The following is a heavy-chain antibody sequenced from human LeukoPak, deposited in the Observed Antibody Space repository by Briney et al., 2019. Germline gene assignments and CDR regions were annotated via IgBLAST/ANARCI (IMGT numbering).Heavy chain of an antibody. J-gene: IGHJ4*02. CDR2: IYYSGST. CDR3: ARDRAYGSGSY. D-gene: IGHD3-10*01. V-gene: IGHV4-39*07. CDR1: GGSISSSSYY. Sequence: SETLSLTCTVSGGSISSSSYYWGWIRQPPGKGLEWIGSIYYSGSTYYNPSLKSRVTISVDTSKNQFSLKLSSVTAADTAVYYCARDRAYGSGSYWSQGTLVTVSS.